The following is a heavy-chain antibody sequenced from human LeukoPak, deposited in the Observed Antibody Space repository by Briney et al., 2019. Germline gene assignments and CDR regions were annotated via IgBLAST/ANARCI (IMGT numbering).Heavy chain of an antibody. CDR3: ARSSGYMSY. Sequence: SATLSLTCTVSHYSISSNYYWGWIRQPPGKGLEWIGSIYHSGSTYYNPSLKSRVTISVKTSKNQFSLKLTSVTAADTAVYYCARSSGYMSYWGQGTLVTVAS. J-gene: IGHJ4*02. V-gene: IGHV4-38-2*02. CDR2: IYHSGST. D-gene: IGHD3-22*01. CDR1: HYSISSNYY.